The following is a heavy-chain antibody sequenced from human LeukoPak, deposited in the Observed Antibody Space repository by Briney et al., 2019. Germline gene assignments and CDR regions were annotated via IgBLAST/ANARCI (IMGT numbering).Heavy chain of an antibody. Sequence: ASVKVSCRASGYTFIDYYMHWVRQAPGQGLDWMGVINPRGGSTTYAQKFQGRVTMTRDTSTRTVYMEPSSLRSDDTAVYYCARKMTGYSYYFDYWGQGTLVTVAS. D-gene: IGHD2-15*01. CDR3: ARKMTGYSYYFDY. CDR2: INPRGGST. V-gene: IGHV1-46*01. J-gene: IGHJ4*02. CDR1: GYTFIDYY.